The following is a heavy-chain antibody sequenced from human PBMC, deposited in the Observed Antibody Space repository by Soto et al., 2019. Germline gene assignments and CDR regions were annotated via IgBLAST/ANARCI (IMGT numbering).Heavy chain of an antibody. J-gene: IGHJ3*02. CDR1: GFTFSVYD. V-gene: IGHV3-21*01. CDR2: ISSSSDYI. D-gene: IGHD2-2*02. Sequence: EVQLVESGGGLVKPGGSLRLSCAASGFTFSVYDMIWVRQAPGKGLEWVSSISSSSDYIYYADSVKGRFTISRDNAKNSLYLQMNSLRDEDTAVYYCARIPSPLDAFDIWGQGTMVTVSS. CDR3: ARIPSPLDAFDI.